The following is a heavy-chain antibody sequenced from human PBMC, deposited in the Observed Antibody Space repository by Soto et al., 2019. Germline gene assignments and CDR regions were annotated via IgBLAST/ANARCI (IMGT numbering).Heavy chain of an antibody. CDR2: MNPYSGNT. Sequence: QVQLVQSGAEVKKPGASVKVSCKASGYTFTSYDIHWVRRATGQGPEGMGWMNPYSGNTGYAQKFQGRVTMTRNTSMSTAYMALSSLRSEDTAVYYCARTRFGAVAGTWGQGTLVTVSS. V-gene: IGHV1-8*01. J-gene: IGHJ5*02. CDR1: GYTFTSYD. D-gene: IGHD6-19*01. CDR3: ARTRFGAVAGT.